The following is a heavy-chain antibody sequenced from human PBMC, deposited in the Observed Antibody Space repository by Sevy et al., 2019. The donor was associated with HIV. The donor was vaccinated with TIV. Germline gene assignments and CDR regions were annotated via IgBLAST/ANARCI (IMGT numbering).Heavy chain of an antibody. CDR2: IYHNGST. Sequence: SETLSLTCTVSGDSFSNYYWSWIRQSPGKGLEWIGYIYHNGSTNFNRSLKRRVTMSVYTSKNQFSLKLNSVTAADTAVYYCARGKVLFDYWGQGTLVTVSS. V-gene: IGHV4-59*01. D-gene: IGHD3-10*01. CDR3: ARGKVLFDY. CDR1: GDSFSNYY. J-gene: IGHJ4*02.